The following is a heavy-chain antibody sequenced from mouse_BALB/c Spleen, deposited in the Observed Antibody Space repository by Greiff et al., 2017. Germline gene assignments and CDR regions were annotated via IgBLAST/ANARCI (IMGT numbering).Heavy chain of an antibody. CDR2: INSNGGST. CDR1: GFTFSSYY. J-gene: IGHJ2*01. Sequence: EVMLVESGGGLVKLGGSLKLSCAASGFTFSSYYMSWVRQTPEKRLELVAAINSNGGSTYYPDTVKGRFTISRDNAKNTLYLQMSSLKSEDTALYYCARGGDFDYWGQGTTLTVSS. V-gene: IGHV5-6-2*01. CDR3: ARGGDFDY.